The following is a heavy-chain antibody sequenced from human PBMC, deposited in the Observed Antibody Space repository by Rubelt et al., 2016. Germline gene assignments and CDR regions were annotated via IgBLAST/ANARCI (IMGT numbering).Heavy chain of an antibody. J-gene: IGHJ4*02. Sequence: QVQLVQSGAEVKKPGASVKISCKASGYTFTGYYMHWVRQAPGQGLEWMGWIDPNSGGTNYAQKCQGRVTMTRDTSISTAYIELSRLRSDDTAVYYCARDLYKGPRWLVAYWGQGTLVTVSS. CDR2: IDPNSGGT. CDR1: GYTFTGYY. CDR3: ARDLYKGPRWLVAY. V-gene: IGHV1-2*02. D-gene: IGHD6-19*01.